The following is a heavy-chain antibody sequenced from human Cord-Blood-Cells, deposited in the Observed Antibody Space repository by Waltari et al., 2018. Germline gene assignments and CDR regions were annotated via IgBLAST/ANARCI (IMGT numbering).Heavy chain of an antibody. J-gene: IGHJ3*02. D-gene: IGHD3-22*01. CDR1: GYSFTSYW. V-gene: IGHV5-51*01. CDR3: ARAHNYYDSSGYSWDAFDI. CDR2: IYPGDSDT. Sequence: EVQLVQSGAEVKKPGESLKISCKGSGYSFTSYWIGWVRHMPGQGLEWMGIIYPGDSDTRYSPSFQGQVTISADKSISTAYLQWSSLKASDTAMYYCARAHNYYDSSGYSWDAFDIWGQGTMVTVSS.